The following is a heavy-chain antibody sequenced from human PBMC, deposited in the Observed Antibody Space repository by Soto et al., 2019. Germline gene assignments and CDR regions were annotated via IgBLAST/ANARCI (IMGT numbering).Heavy chain of an antibody. J-gene: IGHJ1*01. V-gene: IGHV1-18*01. CDR1: GEGLTSSC. D-gene: IGHD2-15*01. CDR2: ISASNGNT. CDR3: ARNSAPSSRDGARSQGYSHPATDQ. Sequence: APVKCDCKSCGEGLTSSCCNWVRRPLCHELQWTGWISASNGNTNYARKLQGRVTMTTDSSTRTAYMQLRSLRPDDTATYYCARNSAPSSRDGARSQGYSHPATDQRG.